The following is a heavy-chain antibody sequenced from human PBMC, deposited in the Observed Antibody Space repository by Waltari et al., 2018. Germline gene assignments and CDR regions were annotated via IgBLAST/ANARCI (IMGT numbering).Heavy chain of an antibody. CDR1: GLTVSRYV. CDR2: IKQDGSEK. CDR3: ARPSDSSSWYYFDY. Sequence: EVQLVESGEGLVQQGGSLRHSWVGAGLTVSRYVMRWGGTAPGKGLEWVATIKQDGSEKYYVDSVKCRFTISRDNSKNTLYLQMNSLRAEDTAVYYCARPSDSSSWYYFDYWGQGTLVTVSS. V-gene: IGHV3-7*01. J-gene: IGHJ4*02. D-gene: IGHD6-13*01.